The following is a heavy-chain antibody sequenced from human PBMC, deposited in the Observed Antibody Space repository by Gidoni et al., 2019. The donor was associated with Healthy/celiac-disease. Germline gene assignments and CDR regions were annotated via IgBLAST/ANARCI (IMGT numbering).Heavy chain of an antibody. CDR3: ARLRVGCSGGSCYPNWFDP. J-gene: IGHJ5*02. CDR2: IYYSGST. D-gene: IGHD2-15*01. V-gene: IGHV4-39*01. CDR1: GCSISSRIYY. Sequence: QLQLQESGPGLVKPSETLSLTCTVSGCSISSRIYYWGWIRQPPGKGLEWIGSIYYSGSTYYNPSLKSRVTISVDTSKNQFSLKLSSVTAADTAVYYCARLRVGCSGGSCYPNWFDPWGQGTLVTVSS.